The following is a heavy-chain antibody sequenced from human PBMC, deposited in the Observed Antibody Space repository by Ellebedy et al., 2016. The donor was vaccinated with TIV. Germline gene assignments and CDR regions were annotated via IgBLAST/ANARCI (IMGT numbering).Heavy chain of an antibody. D-gene: IGHD5-24*01. CDR2: FDPEDGET. Sequence: ASVKVSCKVSGYTLTELSMHWVRQAPGKGLEWMGGFDPEDGETIYAQKFQGRVTITRDTSASTAYMELSSLRSEDTAVYYCARGLHDHRDAYNYVYWGQGTLVTVSS. CDR1: GYTLTELS. V-gene: IGHV1-24*01. CDR3: ARGLHDHRDAYNYVY. J-gene: IGHJ4*02.